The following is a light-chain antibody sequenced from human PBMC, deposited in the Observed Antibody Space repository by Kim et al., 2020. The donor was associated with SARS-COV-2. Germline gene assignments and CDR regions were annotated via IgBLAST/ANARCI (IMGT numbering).Light chain of an antibody. CDR1: QSVRSNF. V-gene: IGKV3-20*01. CDR3: QQYGNSPLT. J-gene: IGKJ3*01. Sequence: EIVLTQSPGTLSLSPGERATLSCRASQSVRSNFLAWYQHRPGQAPRLLIYGASIRATGIPDRFSGSGSGTDFTLTISRLEPEDFAVYYCQQYGNSPLTFGPGTKVDIK. CDR2: GAS.